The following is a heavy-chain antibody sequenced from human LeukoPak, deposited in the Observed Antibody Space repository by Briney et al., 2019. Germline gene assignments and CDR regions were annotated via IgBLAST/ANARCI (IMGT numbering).Heavy chain of an antibody. J-gene: IGHJ4*02. D-gene: IGHD4-17*01. CDR3: ARGPDYGDPGDYFDY. CDR2: ISSSSSYI. V-gene: IGHV3-21*01. CDR1: GFTFSSYS. Sequence: GSLRLSYAASGFTFSSYSMNWVRQAPGKGLEWVSSISSSSSYIYYADSVKGRFTISRDNAKNSLYLQMNSLRAEDTAVYYCARGPDYGDPGDYFDYWGQGTLVTVSS.